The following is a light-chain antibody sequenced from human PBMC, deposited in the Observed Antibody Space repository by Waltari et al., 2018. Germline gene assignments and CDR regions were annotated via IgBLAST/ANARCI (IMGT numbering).Light chain of an antibody. V-gene: IGKV4-1*01. CDR2: WAS. J-gene: IGKJ4*01. CDR3: QHYYSSPLT. CDR1: QRVLNSSNNKNY. Sequence: DIVMTQSPDSLAVSLGERATINCKSSQRVLNSSNNKNYLALYLQKPGQPPKLLIYWASTRESGVPDRFSGSRSGTDFTLTIRSLQAEDVAVYYCQHYYSSPLTFGGGTKVEIK.